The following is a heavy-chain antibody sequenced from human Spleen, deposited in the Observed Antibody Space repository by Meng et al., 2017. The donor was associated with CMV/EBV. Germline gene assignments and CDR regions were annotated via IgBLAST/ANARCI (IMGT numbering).Heavy chain of an antibody. Sequence: VPRVQFGAEVKKPGAPVKVPCKASGYTFTSYGISWVRQAPGQGLEWMGWISAYNGNTNYAQKLQGRVTMTTDTSTSTAYMELRSLRSDDTAVYYCARAGGSSPRGPPDYWGQGTLVTVSS. CDR2: ISAYNGNT. CDR1: GYTFTSYG. V-gene: IGHV1-18*01. CDR3: ARAGGSSPRGPPDY. J-gene: IGHJ4*02. D-gene: IGHD6-13*01.